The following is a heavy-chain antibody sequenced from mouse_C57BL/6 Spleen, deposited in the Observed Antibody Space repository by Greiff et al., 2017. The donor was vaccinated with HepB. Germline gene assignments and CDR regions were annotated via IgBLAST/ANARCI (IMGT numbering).Heavy chain of an antibody. CDR3: AREATVVASFDY. V-gene: IGHV5-17*01. CDR2: ISSGSSTI. Sequence: DVQLVESGGGLVKPGGSLKLSCAASGFTFSDYGMHWVRQAPEKGLEWVAYISSGSSTIYYADTVKGRFTISRDNAKNTLFLQMTSLRSEDTAMYYCAREATVVASFDYWGQGTTLTVSS. D-gene: IGHD1-1*01. CDR1: GFTFSDYG. J-gene: IGHJ2*01.